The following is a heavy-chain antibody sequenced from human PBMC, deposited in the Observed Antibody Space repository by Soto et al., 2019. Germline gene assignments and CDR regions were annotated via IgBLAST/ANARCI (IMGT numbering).Heavy chain of an antibody. V-gene: IGHV1-2*02. Sequence: QVQLVQSGSEVKKPGASVRVSCKASGYTFTDYYLHWVRQSPGQGLEWMGWIHPNSGGTKVPQQSEGRVSLARDTSIRTAYMEVSRVTSGDRAVYCCARAGLTAVELATIYWGQGTLVTVSS. CDR3: ARAGLTAVELATIY. CDR1: GYTFTDYY. J-gene: IGHJ4*02. D-gene: IGHD5-12*01. CDR2: IHPNSGGT.